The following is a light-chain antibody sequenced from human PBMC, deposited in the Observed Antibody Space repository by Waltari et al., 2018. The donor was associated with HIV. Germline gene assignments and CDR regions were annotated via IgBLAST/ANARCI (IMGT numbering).Light chain of an antibody. CDR2: VYNDGSH. V-gene: IGLV4-69*01. J-gene: IGLJ3*02. CDR1: SDFSDYP. Sequence: QRVLTQSPSASASLAAPVTPPCPLSSDFSDYPIAWHQQHPEKGPRYLMKVYNDGSHYPGDGTPDRFSGSSSGAERYLIISSLQSEDEADYYCQTWGSGIWVFGGGTKLTVL. CDR3: QTWGSGIWV.